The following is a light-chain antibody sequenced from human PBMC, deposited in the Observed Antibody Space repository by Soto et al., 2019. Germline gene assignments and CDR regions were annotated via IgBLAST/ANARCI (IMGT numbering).Light chain of an antibody. CDR2: DAS. Sequence: EIVLTQSPATLSLSLGERATLSCRASQTISYYLAWYQQKPGQAPRLLIYDASNRATGIPARFSGSGSGTDFTLTISSLEPEDFAIYYCQQRSNWLTFGGGTKVEIK. CDR3: QQRSNWLT. CDR1: QTISYY. V-gene: IGKV3-11*01. J-gene: IGKJ4*01.